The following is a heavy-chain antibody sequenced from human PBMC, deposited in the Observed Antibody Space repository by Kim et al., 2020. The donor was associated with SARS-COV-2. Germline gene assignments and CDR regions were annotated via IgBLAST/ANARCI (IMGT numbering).Heavy chain of an antibody. V-gene: IGHV3-7*01. J-gene: IGHJ4*02. Sequence: GGSLRLSCAASGFTFSNYWMSWVRQAPGKGLEWVANIKQDGSAKSYMDSVKGRFTISRDNARDSLFLQMNSLRADDTAVYYCARDSPGHGAYGCWGQGTL. CDR3: ARDSPGHGAYGC. CDR2: IKQDGSAK. D-gene: IGHD5-12*01. CDR1: GFTFSNYW.